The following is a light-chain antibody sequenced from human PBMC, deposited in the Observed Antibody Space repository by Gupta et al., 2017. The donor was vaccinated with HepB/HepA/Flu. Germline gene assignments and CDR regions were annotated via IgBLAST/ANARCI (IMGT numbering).Light chain of an antibody. Sequence: EIVLTQSPGTLSLSPGERATLSCRASQSVSSSYLAWYQQKPGQAPRLIIYGASSRATGNTDRFSGSGAGKDFTLTSSRREDEDFAVYYVQQYGSSQTFGQGTXVEIK. CDR3: QQYGSSQT. CDR2: GAS. CDR1: QSVSSSY. J-gene: IGKJ1*01. V-gene: IGKV3-20*01.